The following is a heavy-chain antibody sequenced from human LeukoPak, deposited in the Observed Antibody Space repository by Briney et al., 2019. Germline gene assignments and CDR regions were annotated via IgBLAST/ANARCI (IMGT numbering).Heavy chain of an antibody. CDR1: GFIFSGYA. CDR2: ISGSGGTT. CDR3: AKDWKTWNQEFDA. V-gene: IGHV3-23*01. J-gene: IGHJ5*02. D-gene: IGHD1-1*01. Sequence: GGSLRLSCAASGFIFSGYAMTWVRQAPGKGLEWVSTISGSGGTTYYADSVRGRFTISRDDSGNTLYLQMNSLRAEDTAVYYCAKDWKTWNQEFDAWGQGTLVTVSS.